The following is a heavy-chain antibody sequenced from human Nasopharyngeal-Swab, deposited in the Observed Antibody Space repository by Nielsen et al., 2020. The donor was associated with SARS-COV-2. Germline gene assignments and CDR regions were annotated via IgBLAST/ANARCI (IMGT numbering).Heavy chain of an antibody. Sequence: WVRQAPGQGLEGMGWMNPNSGNTGYAQKFQGGVTMTRNTSISTAYMELSSLRSEDTAVYYRARTYSSSSPYYYYGMDVWGQGTTVTVSS. J-gene: IGHJ6*02. CDR2: MNPNSGNT. V-gene: IGHV1-8*01. D-gene: IGHD6-6*01. CDR3: ARTYSSSSPYYYYGMDV.